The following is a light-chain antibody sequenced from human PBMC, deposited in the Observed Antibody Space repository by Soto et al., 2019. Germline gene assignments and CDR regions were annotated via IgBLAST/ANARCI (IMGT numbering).Light chain of an antibody. CDR1: QSVSSSF. CDR2: GAS. CDR3: QNCGNSPPEYT. J-gene: IGKJ3*01. V-gene: IGKV3-20*01. Sequence: EIVLTQSPGTLSLSPGERATLSCRASQSVSSSFLAWYQQRPGQAPRLLIFGASYRATGIPDRFSGTGSGTDFTLTICNLEPDDVAVYYCQNCGNSPPEYTFVPVTKV.